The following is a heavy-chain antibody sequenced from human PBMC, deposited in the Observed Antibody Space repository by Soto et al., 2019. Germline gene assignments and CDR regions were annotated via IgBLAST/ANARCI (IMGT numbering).Heavy chain of an antibody. Sequence: QVQLQESGPGLVKPSGTLSLTCAVSGGSISSSNWWSWVRQPPGKGLEWIGEIYHSGSTNYNPSLRSRVNIAVDKSKHQFSLKLSSVTAADTAVYYCARGGYYDSSGYGIDYWGQGTLVTVSS. CDR1: GGSISSSNW. J-gene: IGHJ4*02. CDR2: IYHSGST. V-gene: IGHV4-4*02. D-gene: IGHD3-22*01. CDR3: ARGGYYDSSGYGIDY.